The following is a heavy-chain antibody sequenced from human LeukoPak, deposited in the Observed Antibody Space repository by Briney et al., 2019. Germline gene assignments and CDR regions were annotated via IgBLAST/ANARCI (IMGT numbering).Heavy chain of an antibody. CDR1: GFTFSDYY. CDR3: ARSGSYYNVDWLPFDP. V-gene: IGHV3-11*01. CDR2: ISSSGSTI. D-gene: IGHD3-10*01. Sequence: GGSLRLSCAASGFTFSDYYMSWIRQAPGKGLEWVSYISSSGSTIYYADSVKGRFTISRDNAKNSLYLQMNSLRAEDTAVYYCARSGSYYNVDWLPFDPWGQGTLVTVSS. J-gene: IGHJ5*02.